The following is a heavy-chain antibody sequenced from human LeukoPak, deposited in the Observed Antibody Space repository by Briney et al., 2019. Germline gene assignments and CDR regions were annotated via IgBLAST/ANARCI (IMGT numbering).Heavy chain of an antibody. Sequence: GGSLRLSCAASGFTFSNYWMNWVRQAPGEGLQWVANINEDGSERNYVDSVKGRFTISRVNAKNSLYLQMNSLRAEDTAVYYCARMSGYSYGYVRLSVPRFDYWGQGTLVTVSS. J-gene: IGHJ4*02. V-gene: IGHV3-7*01. D-gene: IGHD5-18*01. CDR1: GFTFSNYW. CDR3: ARMSGYSYGYVRLSVPRFDY. CDR2: INEDGSER.